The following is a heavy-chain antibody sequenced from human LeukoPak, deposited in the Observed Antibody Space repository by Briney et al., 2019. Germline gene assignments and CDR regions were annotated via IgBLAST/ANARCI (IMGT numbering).Heavy chain of an antibody. CDR2: IIPIFGTA. J-gene: IGHJ4*02. D-gene: IGHD1-26*01. V-gene: IGHV1-69*13. Sequence: ASVKVSCKASGYTFTSYGISWVRQAPGQGLEWMGGIIPIFGTANYAQKFQGRVTITADESTSTAYMEQSSLRSEDTAVYYCASLVGATPYYWGQGTLVTVSS. CDR3: ASLVGATPYY. CDR1: GYTFTSYG.